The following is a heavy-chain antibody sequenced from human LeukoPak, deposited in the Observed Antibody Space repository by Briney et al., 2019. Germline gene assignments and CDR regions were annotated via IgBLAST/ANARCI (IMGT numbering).Heavy chain of an antibody. V-gene: IGHV1-18*04. Sequence: ASVKVSCKASGYTFTGYYMHWVRQAPGQGLEWMGWISAYNGNTNYAQKLRGRVTMTTDTSTSTAYMELRSLRSDDTAVYYCARDPGSSGWSDYWGQGTLVTVSS. CDR3: ARDPGSSGWSDY. CDR2: ISAYNGNT. CDR1: GYTFTGYY. J-gene: IGHJ4*02. D-gene: IGHD6-19*01.